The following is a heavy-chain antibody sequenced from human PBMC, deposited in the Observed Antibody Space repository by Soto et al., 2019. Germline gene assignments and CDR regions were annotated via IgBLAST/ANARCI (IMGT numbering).Heavy chain of an antibody. Sequence: ASVKVSCKASGYTFASYGISWVRQAPGQGLEWMGWISPYIGNTKHAQRFQGRVTMTTDTSTTTAYMELRSLRSDDTAVYYCARVRIKWYYGQSYYYKYGMDVWGQGTTVTVSS. CDR2: ISPYIGNT. D-gene: IGHD1-7*01. J-gene: IGHJ6*02. CDR3: ARVRIKWYYGQSYYYKYGMDV. CDR1: GYTFASYG. V-gene: IGHV1-18*04.